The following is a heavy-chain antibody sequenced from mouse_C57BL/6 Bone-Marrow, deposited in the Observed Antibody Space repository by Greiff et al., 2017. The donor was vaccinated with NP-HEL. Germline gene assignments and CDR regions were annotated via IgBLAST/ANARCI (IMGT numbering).Heavy chain of an antibody. D-gene: IGHD2-4*01. V-gene: IGHV1-18*01. CDR1: GYTFTDYN. CDR3: ARRGSDSWLAY. Sequence: EVQLQQSGPELVKPGASVKIPCKASGYTFTDYNMDWVKQSHGKSLEWIGDINPNNGGTIYNQKFKGKATLTVDKSSSTAYMELRSLTSEDTAVYYCARRGSDSWLAYWGQGTLVTVSA. J-gene: IGHJ3*01. CDR2: INPNNGGT.